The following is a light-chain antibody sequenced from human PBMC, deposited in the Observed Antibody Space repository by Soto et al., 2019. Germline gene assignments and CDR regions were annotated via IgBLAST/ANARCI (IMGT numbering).Light chain of an antibody. CDR3: SSYTSNSIWV. V-gene: IGLV2-14*01. CDR2: EVS. CDR1: SGDVGAFNY. J-gene: IGLJ3*02. Sequence: QSALTQPASVSGSPGQSITISCTGTSGDVGAFNYVSWYQLHPGKAPKLMIYEVSNRPSGVSYRFSGSKSGSAASLTISGLQPDDEADYYCSSYTSNSIWVFGGGTKVTVL.